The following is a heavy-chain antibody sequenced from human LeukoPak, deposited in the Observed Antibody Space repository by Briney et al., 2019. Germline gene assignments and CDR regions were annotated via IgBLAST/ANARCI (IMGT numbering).Heavy chain of an antibody. V-gene: IGHV3-21*01. CDR3: ARGHLSLDY. J-gene: IGHJ4*02. Sequence: GGSLRLSCAASGFTFSSYFMNWVRQAPGKGREWVSSISSTSSYIYYADSLKGRFTISRDNAKNSLYLQMNSLRAEDTAVYYCARGHLSLDYWGQGTLVTVSS. CDR2: ISSTSSYI. CDR1: GFTFSSYF.